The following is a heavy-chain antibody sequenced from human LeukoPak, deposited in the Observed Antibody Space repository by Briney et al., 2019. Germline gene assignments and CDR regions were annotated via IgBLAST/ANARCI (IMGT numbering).Heavy chain of an antibody. J-gene: IGHJ4*02. Sequence: GGSLRLSCAASGFTFNSSAMNWVRQAPGKGLQWVSLISNGGGSTYYSDSVKGRFTISRDNSDNTLYLQMNSLRAEDTAVYYCTRAQAILGAPLDYWGQGTLVTVSS. CDR3: TRAQAILGAPLDY. CDR1: GFTFNSSA. D-gene: IGHD3-3*01. V-gene: IGHV3-23*01. CDR2: ISNGGGST.